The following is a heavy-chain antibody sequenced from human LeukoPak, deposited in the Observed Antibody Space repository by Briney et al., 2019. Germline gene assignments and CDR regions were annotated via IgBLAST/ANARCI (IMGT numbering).Heavy chain of an antibody. J-gene: IGHJ5*02. V-gene: IGHV7-4-1*02. CDR3: ARANSWPLISQGFDP. CDR2: INTNTGNP. D-gene: IGHD6-13*01. Sequence: ASVKVSCKASGYTFTSYAMNWVRQAPGQGLEWMGWINTNTGNPTYAQGFTGRFVFSLDTSVSTAYLQISSLKAEDTAVYYCARANSWPLISQGFDPWGQGTLSPSPQ. CDR1: GYTFTSYA.